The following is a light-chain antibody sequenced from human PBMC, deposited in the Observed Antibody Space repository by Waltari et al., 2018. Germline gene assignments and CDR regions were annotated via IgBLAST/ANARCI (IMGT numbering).Light chain of an antibody. V-gene: IGKV2-28*01. CDR1: QSLLHPNGNYF. Sequence: DIVMTQSPLSLPVPPGAPASISCRSSQSLLHPNGNYFFDWYLQKPGQSPQLLIYWGSNRASGVPDRFSASASGTDFTLKISRVEAEDVGVYYCMQALHTPYTFGQGTKLEIQ. J-gene: IGKJ2*01. CDR3: MQALHTPYT. CDR2: WGS.